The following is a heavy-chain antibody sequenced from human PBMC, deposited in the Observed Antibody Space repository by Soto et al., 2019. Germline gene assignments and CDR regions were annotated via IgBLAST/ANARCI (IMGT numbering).Heavy chain of an antibody. V-gene: IGHV1-18*01. D-gene: IGHD6-19*01. J-gene: IGHJ4*02. Sequence: QVQLVQSGGEVKKPGASVKVSCKASGDTVTKSGISWVRQAPGQGLEWLGWISFYNGHTNYALKFQDRITFTTDTSTSTASRQVRSLTSDDTAVYYCASATRIAVAGEETWGQGTLVTVSS. CDR3: ASATRIAVAGEET. CDR1: GDTVTKSG. CDR2: ISFYNGHT.